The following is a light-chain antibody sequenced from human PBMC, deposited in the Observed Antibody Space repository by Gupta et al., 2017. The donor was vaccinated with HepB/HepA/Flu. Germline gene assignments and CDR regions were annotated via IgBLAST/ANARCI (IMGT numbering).Light chain of an antibody. Sequence: SALTQPASVSGAPGQAGTISCTGTSSDVGGYDLVSWYPQHPGKAPKLMIYEVSKRPSGVSNRFSGAKSGNTASLTISGLQAEDEADYFCCSHACCRINYVFGTGTKVTVL. V-gene: IGLV2-23*02. CDR2: EVS. J-gene: IGLJ1*01. CDR3: CSHACCRINYV. CDR1: SSDVGGYDL.